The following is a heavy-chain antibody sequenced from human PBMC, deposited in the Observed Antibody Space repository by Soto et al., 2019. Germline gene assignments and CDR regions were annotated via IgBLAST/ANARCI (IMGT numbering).Heavy chain of an antibody. J-gene: IGHJ6*03. CDR2: ISSSSSYI. CDR3: ARAFGVVTYYYYMDV. V-gene: IGHV3-21*01. D-gene: IGHD3-3*01. CDR1: GFTFSSYS. Sequence: PGGSLRLSCAASGFTFSSYSMNWVRQAPGKGLEWVSSISSSSSYIYYADSVKGRFTISRDNAKNSLYLQMNNLRAEDTAVYYCARAFGVVTYYYYMDVWGKGTTVTVSS.